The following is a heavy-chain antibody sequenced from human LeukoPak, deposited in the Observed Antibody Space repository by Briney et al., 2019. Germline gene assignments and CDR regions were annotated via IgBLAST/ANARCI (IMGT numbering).Heavy chain of an antibody. D-gene: IGHD3-10*01. CDR1: GYTFTSYG. CDR2: ISAYNGNT. V-gene: IGHV1-18*01. J-gene: IGHJ6*03. CDR3: ARDLGYYGSGSPIPITYYYYYMDA. Sequence: ASVKVSCKASGYTFTSYGISWVRQAPGQGLEWMGWISAYNGNTNYAQKLQGRVTMTTDTSTSTAYMELRSLRSDDTAVYYCARDLGYYGSGSPIPITYYYYYMDAWGKGTTVTVSS.